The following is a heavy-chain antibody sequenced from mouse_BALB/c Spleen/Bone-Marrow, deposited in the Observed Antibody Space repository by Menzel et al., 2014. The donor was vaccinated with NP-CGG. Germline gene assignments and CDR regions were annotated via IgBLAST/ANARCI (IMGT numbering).Heavy chain of an antibody. J-gene: IGHJ4*01. CDR2: IAPGSGNT. D-gene: IGHD2-4*01. Sequence: DLVKPGASVKLSCKASGYTFTSYWINWIKQRPGQGLEWIGRIAPGSGNTYYNKMFKGKATLTVDTSSSTAYIQLSSLSSEDSPVYFCARSPMITESYAMDYWGQGTSVTVSS. V-gene: IGHV1S41*01. CDR1: GYTFTSYW. CDR3: ARSPMITESYAMDY.